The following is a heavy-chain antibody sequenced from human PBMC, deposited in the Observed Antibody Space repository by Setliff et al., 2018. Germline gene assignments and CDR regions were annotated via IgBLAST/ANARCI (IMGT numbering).Heavy chain of an antibody. CDR2: ISPSGST. CDR1: GASITSGGFY. D-gene: IGHD1-26*01. Sequence: SATLSLTCSVSGASITSGGFYWTWIRQPAGKGLEWIGHISPSGSTTYNPSVKSRVTISLDTSKNHFSLKLDSVTAADTALYYCARSPSSGAYWNPRPFYSDYWARGTLVTVSS. J-gene: IGHJ4*02. CDR3: ARSPSSGAYWNPRPFYSDY. V-gene: IGHV4-61*09.